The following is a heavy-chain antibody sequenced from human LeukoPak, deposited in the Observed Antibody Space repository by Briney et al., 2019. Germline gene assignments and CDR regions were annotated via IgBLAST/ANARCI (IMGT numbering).Heavy chain of an antibody. Sequence: GGSLRLSCVASTSYFTNYWMHWVRQVPGKGLTWVSRIDRDGIKADYADFVKGRFTISRHNAKNTVYLQMDSLRAEDTAVYYCGTSRWSGYVDSWGQGTLATVSS. CDR2: IDRDGIKA. V-gene: IGHV3-74*01. CDR1: TSYFTNYW. D-gene: IGHD5-12*01. CDR3: GTSRWSGYVDS. J-gene: IGHJ5*01.